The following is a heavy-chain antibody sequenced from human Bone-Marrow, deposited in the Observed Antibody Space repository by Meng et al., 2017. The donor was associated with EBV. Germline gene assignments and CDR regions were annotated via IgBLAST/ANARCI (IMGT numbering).Heavy chain of an antibody. J-gene: IGHJ4*02. CDR1: GASIDSSDW. V-gene: IGHV4-4*02. CDR3: ARGLGGHYPTMEY. Sequence: QVHLRGSGPGLVKPSGTLSLTCAVSGASIDSSDWWTWVRQAPGKGLEWIGEIHHSGTTNCNPSLESRVTISIDKSDNQFSLKLTSVTAADTAVYYCARGLGGHYPTMEYWGQGTLVTVSS. CDR2: IHHSGTT. D-gene: IGHD3-22*01.